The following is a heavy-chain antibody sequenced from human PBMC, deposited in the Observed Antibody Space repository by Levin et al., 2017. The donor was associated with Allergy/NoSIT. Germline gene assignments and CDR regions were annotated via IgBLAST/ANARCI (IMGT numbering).Heavy chain of an antibody. V-gene: IGHV3-30*18. CDR3: AKGQDV. J-gene: IGHJ6*04. CDR2: ISYDGSNK. CDR1: GFTFSSYG. Sequence: GESLKISCAASGFTFSSYGMHWVRQAPGKGLEWVAVISYDGSNKYYADSVKGRFTISRDNSKNTLYLQMNSLRAEDTAVYYCAKGQDVWGKGTTVTVSS.